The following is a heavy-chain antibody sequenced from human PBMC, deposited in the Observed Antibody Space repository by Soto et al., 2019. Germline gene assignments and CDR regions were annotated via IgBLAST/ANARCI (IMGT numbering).Heavy chain of an antibody. CDR3: ATPLPLYSSGWYSPLDY. D-gene: IGHD6-19*01. Sequence: GGSLRLSCAASGFTFSDYYMSWIRQAPGKGLEWVSYISSSGSTIYYADSVKGRFTISRDNAKNSLYLQMNSLRAEDTAVYYCATPLPLYSSGWYSPLDYWGQGTLVTVSS. J-gene: IGHJ4*02. V-gene: IGHV3-11*01. CDR1: GFTFSDYY. CDR2: ISSSGSTI.